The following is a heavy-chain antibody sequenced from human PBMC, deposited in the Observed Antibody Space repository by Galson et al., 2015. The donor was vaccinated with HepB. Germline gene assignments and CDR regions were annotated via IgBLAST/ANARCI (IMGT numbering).Heavy chain of an antibody. Sequence: SLRLSCAASRFTFSSYAMHWVRQAPGKGLEWVAVISYDGSNKYYADSVKGRFTISRDNSKNTLYLQMNSLRAEDTAVYYCARGPYGSGSYYTTHMYYWGQGTLVTVSS. D-gene: IGHD3-10*01. CDR1: RFTFSSYA. CDR3: ARGPYGSGSYYTTHMYY. V-gene: IGHV3-30*04. J-gene: IGHJ4*02. CDR2: ISYDGSNK.